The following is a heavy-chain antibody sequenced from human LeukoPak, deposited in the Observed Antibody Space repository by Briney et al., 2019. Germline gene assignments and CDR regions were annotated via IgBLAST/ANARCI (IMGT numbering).Heavy chain of an antibody. V-gene: IGHV4-59*01. Sequence: SETLSLTCTVTGASITRSYWSSVRQPPGKRLEWIGFIYYNGNTNSNPSLKSRVTISVDTSRTQFSLNLSSVTAADSGTYYCVRGMYYHRGYSNAFDIWGQGAMVTVSS. D-gene: IGHD2-15*01. CDR3: VRGMYYHRGYSNAFDI. CDR1: GASITRSY. J-gene: IGHJ3*02. CDR2: IYYNGNT.